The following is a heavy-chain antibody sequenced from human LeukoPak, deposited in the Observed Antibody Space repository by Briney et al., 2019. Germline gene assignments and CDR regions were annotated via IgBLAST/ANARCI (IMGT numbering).Heavy chain of an antibody. CDR1: AFTFSSYW. Sequence: GGSLRLSCAASAFTFSSYWMNWVRQAPGKGLEWVANIKQDGSETYYVDSVKGRFTISRDNAKNSLYLQMTSLRVEDTAVYYCARSSEGSSWLTYGTYYYYYYMDVWGKGTTVTVSS. J-gene: IGHJ6*03. CDR2: IKQDGSET. CDR3: ARSSEGSSWLTYGTYYYYYYMDV. D-gene: IGHD6-13*01. V-gene: IGHV3-7*01.